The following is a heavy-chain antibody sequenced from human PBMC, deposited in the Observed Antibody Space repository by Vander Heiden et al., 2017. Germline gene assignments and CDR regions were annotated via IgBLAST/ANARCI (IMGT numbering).Heavy chain of an antibody. CDR2: ISGSGGST. J-gene: IGHJ4*02. Sequence: EVQLLESGGGLVQPGGSLRLSCAASGFTFSSYAMSWVRQAPGKGLEWVSAISGSGGSTYYADSGKGRFTISRDNSKNTLYLQMNRLRAEDTAVYYCAKPLCTTDAWPGFDYWGQGTMVTVYS. D-gene: IGHD2-8*01. CDR3: AKPLCTTDAWPGFDY. CDR1: GFTFSSYA. V-gene: IGHV3-23*01.